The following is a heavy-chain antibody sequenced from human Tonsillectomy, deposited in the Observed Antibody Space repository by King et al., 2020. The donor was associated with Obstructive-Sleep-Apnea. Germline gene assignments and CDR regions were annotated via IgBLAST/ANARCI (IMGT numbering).Heavy chain of an antibody. CDR1: GYTFSAYY. CDR2: INPNSGGT. D-gene: IGHD3-16*01. J-gene: IGHJ4*02. CDR3: ARVGAGGEVPNLHTYSFDS. Sequence: QLVQSGAEVKKPGASVKVSCKASGYTFSAYYTHWLRQAPGQGLEWMGWINPNSGGTDCAQKFQGRVTMTRDTSISTAYMELSRLISDDTAIYYCARVGAGGEVPNLHTYSFDSWGQGTLVTVSS. V-gene: IGHV1-2*02.